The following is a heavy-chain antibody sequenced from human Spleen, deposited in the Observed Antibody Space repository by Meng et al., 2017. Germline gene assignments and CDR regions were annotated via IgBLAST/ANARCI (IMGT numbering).Heavy chain of an antibody. J-gene: IGHJ5*02. Sequence: QPQLQESGPGLGKPSEALSRTCSVSGGAISTSGYYWGWIRQPPGKGLEWIGSIGHSGFTYYTPSLKSRVTVSIDTSRNQFSLWLTSVTAADTAVYYCVRSSGWVKTGFDPWGQGTLVTVSS. CDR3: VRSSGWVKTGFDP. V-gene: IGHV4-39*01. CDR1: GGAISTSGYY. D-gene: IGHD6-19*01. CDR2: IGHSGFT.